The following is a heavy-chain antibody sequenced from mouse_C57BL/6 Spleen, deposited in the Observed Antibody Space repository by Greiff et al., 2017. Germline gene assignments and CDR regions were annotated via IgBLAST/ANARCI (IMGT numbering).Heavy chain of an antibody. V-gene: IGHV1-80*01. Sequence: QVQLQQSGAELVKPGASVKISCKASGYAFSSYWMNWVKQRPGTGLEWIGQIYPGDGDTNYNGKFQGKDTLTADKSSSTAYMQLSRLTSEDSAVYFCARWGTPRPPPGGAMDYWGQGTSVTVSS. J-gene: IGHJ4*01. CDR3: ARWGTPRPPPGGAMDY. CDR2: IYPGDGDT. CDR1: GYAFSSYW.